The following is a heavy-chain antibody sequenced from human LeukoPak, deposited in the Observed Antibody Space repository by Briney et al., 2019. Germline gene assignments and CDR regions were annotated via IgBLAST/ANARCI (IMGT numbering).Heavy chain of an antibody. CDR3: ARDPAIDSSGYYYFEPTFDY. Sequence: GASVKVSCKASGYTFTSYGISWVRQAPGQGLEWMGWISAYNGNTNYAQKLQGRVTMTTDTSTSTAYMELRSLRSDDTAVYYCARDPAIDSSGYYYFEPTFDYWGQGTLVTVSS. V-gene: IGHV1-18*01. D-gene: IGHD3-22*01. CDR2: ISAYNGNT. CDR1: GYTFTSYG. J-gene: IGHJ4*02.